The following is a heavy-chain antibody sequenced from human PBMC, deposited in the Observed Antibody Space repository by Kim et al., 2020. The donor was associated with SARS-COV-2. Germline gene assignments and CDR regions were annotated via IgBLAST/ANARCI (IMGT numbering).Heavy chain of an antibody. CDR3: AREATGGLDYFNY. CDR2: TYYRSKWYN. Sequence: SQTLSLTRAISGDSVSSNSAAWSWFRQSPSSGLEWLGRTYYRSKWYNDYATFVRSRITITSDTSKNQFSLQLSSVTPEDTAVYYCAREATGGLDYFNYWGQGTLVTVSS. D-gene: IGHD1-26*01. J-gene: IGHJ4*02. CDR1: GDSVSSNSAA. V-gene: IGHV6-1*01.